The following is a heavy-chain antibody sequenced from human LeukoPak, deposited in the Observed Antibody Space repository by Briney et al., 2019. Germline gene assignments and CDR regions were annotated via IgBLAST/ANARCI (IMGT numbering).Heavy chain of an antibody. V-gene: IGHV3-30*18. D-gene: IGHD3-10*01. CDR2: ISYDGSNK. J-gene: IGHJ4*02. CDR3: AKVRGITMVRGAFDY. CDR1: GFTLSSYG. Sequence: PGGSLRLSCAASGFTLSSYGMHWVRQAPGKGLEWVAVISYDGSNKYYADSVKGRFTISRDISKNTLYVQVNSLRAEDTAVYYCAKVRGITMVRGAFDYWGQGTLVTVSS.